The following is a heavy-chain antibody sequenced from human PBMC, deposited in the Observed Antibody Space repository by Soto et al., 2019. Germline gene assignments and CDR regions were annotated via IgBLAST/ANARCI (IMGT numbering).Heavy chain of an antibody. D-gene: IGHD6-13*01. CDR3: GRSWYYYYGMDV. CDR2: IIPIFGTA. J-gene: IGHJ6*02. V-gene: IGHV1-69*01. CDR1: GGTFSSYA. Sequence: QVQLVQSGAEVKKPGSSVKVSCKASGGTFSSYAISWVRQAPGQGLELMGGIIPIFGTANYAQKFQGRVTITADESTSTADMELSSLRSEDTAVYYCGRSWYYYYGMDVWGQGTTVTVSS.